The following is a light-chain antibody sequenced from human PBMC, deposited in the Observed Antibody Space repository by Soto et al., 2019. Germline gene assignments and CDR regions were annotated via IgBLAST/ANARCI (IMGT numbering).Light chain of an antibody. CDR3: AAWDDRLKAVV. J-gene: IGLJ3*02. CDR2: DNN. Sequence: QSALPQPPSASGTHGQRVSISFSGSNSNIGSNAVNWYQQVPGRAPKLLVYDNNQRPSGVPDRLSGSKSGTSASLAISGLQSEDEADYYCAAWDDRLKAVVFGGGTKVTVL. CDR1: NSNIGSNA. V-gene: IGLV1-44*01.